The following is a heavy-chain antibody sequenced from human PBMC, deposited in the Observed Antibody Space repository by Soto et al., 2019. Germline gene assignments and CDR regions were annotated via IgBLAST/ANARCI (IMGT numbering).Heavy chain of an antibody. CDR2: VSHDGRNT. Sequence: VQLVESGGGVVQPGRSLRLSCAASGFTFSDYAMHWVRQAPGKGLEWVAVVSHDGRNTHYADSVKGRFTISSDSSKNTVSLEMTRLRAEDTAVYYCAKGGRQWLVTSDFNCWGQGALVTVSS. CDR3: AKGGRQWLVTSDFNC. D-gene: IGHD6-19*01. J-gene: IGHJ4*02. V-gene: IGHV3-30*18. CDR1: GFTFSDYA.